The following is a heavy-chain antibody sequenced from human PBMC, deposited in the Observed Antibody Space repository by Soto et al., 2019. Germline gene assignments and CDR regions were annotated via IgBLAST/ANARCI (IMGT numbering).Heavy chain of an antibody. D-gene: IGHD3-22*01. V-gene: IGHV4-31*03. Sequence: QVQLQESGPGLMKPSQTLSLTCTVSGGSISSGAYYWSWIRQHPGEGLEWIGYVYYTGTTYYNPSLKRRVTILVDTSKHQFSLKLSSVTAADTAVYYCARLSYYDSSDFYHFDSWGQGTLVTVSS. J-gene: IGHJ4*02. CDR1: GGSISSGAYY. CDR3: ARLSYYDSSDFYHFDS. CDR2: VYYTGTT.